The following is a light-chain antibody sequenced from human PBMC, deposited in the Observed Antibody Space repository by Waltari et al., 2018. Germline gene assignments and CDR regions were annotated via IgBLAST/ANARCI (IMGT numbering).Light chain of an antibody. CDR2: DVT. CDR3: SSQTLDGLVL. Sequence: QSALTQPAPVSGSPGQSITLPCSGLGSAAGSSGSVPWHQHHPDKAPQVIIYDVTHRPSGVSDRFSASKSANTASLTISRLQPEDEADYYCSSQTLDGLVLFGGGTRLTVL. V-gene: IGLV2-14*03. CDR1: GSAAGSSGS. J-gene: IGLJ2*01.